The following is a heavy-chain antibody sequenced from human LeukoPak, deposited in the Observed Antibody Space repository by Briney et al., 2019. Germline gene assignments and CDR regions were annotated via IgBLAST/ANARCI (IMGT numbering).Heavy chain of an antibody. V-gene: IGHV3-7*01. CDR1: GFTFTNYW. J-gene: IGHJ4*02. CDR2: VNPAGISK. Sequence: GGSLRLSCAASGFTFTNYWMNSVRQAPGKGLEWVANVNPAGISKYYVDSVKGRFTISRDNVKSSLYLEMNSLRVEDTAVYYCTRERWLQPDYWGQGTLVAVSS. D-gene: IGHD5-24*01. CDR3: TRERWLQPDY.